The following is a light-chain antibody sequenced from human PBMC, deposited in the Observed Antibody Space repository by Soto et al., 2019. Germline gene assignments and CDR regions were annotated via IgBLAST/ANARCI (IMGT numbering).Light chain of an antibody. CDR2: DVS. J-gene: IGLJ1*01. Sequence: QSALTQPASMSGSPGQSITISCTGTSSDVGGYNYVSWYQQHPGKAPKLMIYDVSNRPSGVSNRFSGSKSGNTASLTISGLQAEDEGDYYCSSYTSSNTYVFGTGTKVTVL. V-gene: IGLV2-14*01. CDR1: SSDVGGYNY. CDR3: SSYTSSNTYV.